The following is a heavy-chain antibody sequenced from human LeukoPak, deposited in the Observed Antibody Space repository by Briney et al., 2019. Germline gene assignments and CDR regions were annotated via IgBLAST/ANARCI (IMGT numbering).Heavy chain of an antibody. CDR3: ARVGRWKLRFLEY. CDR2: MNPNSGNT. J-gene: IGHJ4*02. CDR1: GGTFSSYA. D-gene: IGHD3-3*01. V-gene: IGHV1-8*03. Sequence: GASVKVSCKASGGTFSSYAISWVRQATGQGLEWMGWMNPNSGNTGYAQKFQGRVTITRNTSISTAYMELSSLRPEDTAVYYCARVGRWKLRFLEYWGQGTLVTVSS.